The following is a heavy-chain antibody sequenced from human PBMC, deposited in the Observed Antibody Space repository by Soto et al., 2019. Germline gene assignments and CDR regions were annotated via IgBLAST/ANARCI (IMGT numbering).Heavy chain of an antibody. V-gene: IGHV3-30*18. CDR1: GFTFSSYG. CDR3: AKDPAPRYSSSWYVY. D-gene: IGHD6-13*01. J-gene: IGHJ4*02. CDR2: ISYDGSNK. Sequence: GGSLRLSCAASGFTFSSYGMHWVRQAPGKGLEWVAVISYDGSNKYYADSVKGRFTISRDNSKNTLYLQMNSLRAEDTAVYYCAKDPAPRYSSSWYVYWGQGTLVTVSS.